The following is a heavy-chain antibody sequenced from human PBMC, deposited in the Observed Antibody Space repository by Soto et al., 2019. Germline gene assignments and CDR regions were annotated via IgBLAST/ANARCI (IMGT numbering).Heavy chain of an antibody. CDR2: VSYDESNR. CDR3: ARDAVAGTFTPRYGMDV. V-gene: IGHV3-30-3*01. Sequence: PGGSLRLSCAASGFTFSSFAMHWVRQGPGKGLEWVVVVSYDESNRYYADSVKGRFTISRDNSKNTLYLQMNSLRAEDTAVYYCARDAVAGTFTPRYGMDVWGQGTTVTVSS. J-gene: IGHJ6*02. CDR1: GFTFSSFA. D-gene: IGHD6-19*01.